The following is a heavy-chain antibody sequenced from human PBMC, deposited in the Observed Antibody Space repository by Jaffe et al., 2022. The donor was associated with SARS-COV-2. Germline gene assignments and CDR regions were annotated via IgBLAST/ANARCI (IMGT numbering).Heavy chain of an antibody. Sequence: QVQLQESGPGLVKPSETLSLTCTVSGGSISSYYWGWIRQPPGKGLEWIGYIYYSGSTHYNPSLKSRVTISVDTSKNQFSLELTSVTAADTAEYYCAGSLAYCGGDCRTYFNYWGQGTLVTVSS. J-gene: IGHJ4*02. V-gene: IGHV4-59*01. D-gene: IGHD2-21*02. CDR1: GGSISSYY. CDR2: IYYSGST. CDR3: AGSLAYCGGDCRTYFNY.